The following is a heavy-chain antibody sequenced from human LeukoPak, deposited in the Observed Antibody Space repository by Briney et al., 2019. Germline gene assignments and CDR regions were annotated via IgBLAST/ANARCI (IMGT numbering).Heavy chain of an antibody. CDR1: GFTFYNSG. CDR3: AIEQWELKY. J-gene: IGHJ4*02. Sequence: PGESLRLSCAASGFTFYNSGMGWVRQAPGKGLEWVSAISGSGGTTYYADSVKGRFTISRDDSKNTLYPQMNSLRAEDTAVYYCAIEQWELKYWGQGTLVTVSS. CDR2: ISGSGGTT. V-gene: IGHV3-23*01. D-gene: IGHD1-26*01.